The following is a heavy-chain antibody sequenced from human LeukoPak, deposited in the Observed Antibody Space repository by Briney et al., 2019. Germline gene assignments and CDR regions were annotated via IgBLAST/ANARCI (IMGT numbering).Heavy chain of an antibody. CDR2: INPNSGGT. D-gene: IGHD1-20*01. CDR1: GYTFTSYY. CDR3: AREITVTGTGSGGG. Sequence: GASVKVSCKASGYTFTSYYMHWVRQAPGQGLAWMGWINPNSGGTNYAQKFQGRVTMTRDTSISTAYMELSRLRSDDTAVYYCAREITVTGTGSGGGWGQGTLVTVSS. J-gene: IGHJ4*02. V-gene: IGHV1-2*02.